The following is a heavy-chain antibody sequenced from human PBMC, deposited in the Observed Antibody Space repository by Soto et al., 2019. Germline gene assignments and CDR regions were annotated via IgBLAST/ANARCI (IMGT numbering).Heavy chain of an antibody. CDR1: GGTFSSYA. CDR2: IIPIFGTA. D-gene: IGHD4-17*01. CDR3: ARDVNDGDEPFDY. V-gene: IGHV1-69*13. Sequence: SVKVSCKASGGTFSSYAISWVRQAPGQGLEWMGGIIPIFGTANYAQKFQGRGTITADESTSTAYMELSSLRSEDTAVYYCARDVNDGDEPFDYWGQGTLVTVSS. J-gene: IGHJ4*02.